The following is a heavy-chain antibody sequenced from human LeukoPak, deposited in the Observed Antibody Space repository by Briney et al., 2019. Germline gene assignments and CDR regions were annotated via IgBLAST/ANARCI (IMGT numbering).Heavy chain of an antibody. CDR1: GFTFSSYE. J-gene: IGHJ4*02. CDR3: ASSSSSWFSDY. Sequence: GGSLRLSCAASGFTFSSYEMNWVRKAPGKGLEGVSYISSSDSTIYYADSVEGRFTISRDNAKNSLSLQMNSLRAEDTAVYYCASSSSSWFSDYWGQGTLVTVSS. CDR2: ISSSDSTI. V-gene: IGHV3-48*03. D-gene: IGHD6-13*01.